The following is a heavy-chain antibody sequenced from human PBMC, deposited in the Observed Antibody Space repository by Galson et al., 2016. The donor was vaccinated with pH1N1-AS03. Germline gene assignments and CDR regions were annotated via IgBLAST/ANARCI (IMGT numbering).Heavy chain of an antibody. CDR2: ISGRDGST. D-gene: IGHD1-1*01. CDR1: GFTFSSYT. J-gene: IGHJ4*02. V-gene: IGHV3-23*01. Sequence: SLRLSCAASGFTFSSYTMSWVRQAPGKGLEWVSGISGRDGSTYYADSVKGRFTISRDNSKNTLYLQMNSLGAEDTAVYYCAKDSWGNNWSCFDYWGQGTLVTVSS. CDR3: AKDSWGNNWSCFDY.